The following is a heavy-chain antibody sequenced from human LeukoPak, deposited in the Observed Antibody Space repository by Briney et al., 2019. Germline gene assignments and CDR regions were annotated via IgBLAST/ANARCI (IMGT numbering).Heavy chain of an antibody. J-gene: IGHJ3*02. Sequence: GGSLRLSCAVSGFTFSKFVMHWVRPAPGKGLEWVGFLRYDGSSKYYADSVKGRFTISRDISKNTLFLHMDSLRADDTAVYYCAKFRGYDTSGYDPGDGVDIWGQGTMVTVFS. CDR2: LRYDGSSK. CDR3: AKFRGYDTSGYDPGDGVDI. V-gene: IGHV3-30*02. CDR1: GFTFSKFV. D-gene: IGHD3-22*01.